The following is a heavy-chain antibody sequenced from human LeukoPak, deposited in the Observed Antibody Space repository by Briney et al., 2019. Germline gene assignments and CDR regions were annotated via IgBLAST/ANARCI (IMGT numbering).Heavy chain of an antibody. CDR2: ISSSTSNI. D-gene: IGHD2-21*01. Sequence: GGSLRLSCTGSGFIFNSYGINWVRQAPGKGLEWVAYISSSTSNIFYADSVKGRFTISRDHAKDSVLLQMNSLRVADTALYFCARDGVMAETPFYFDSWGQGALVTVSS. J-gene: IGHJ4*02. V-gene: IGHV3-48*01. CDR3: ARDGVMAETPFYFDS. CDR1: GFIFNSYG.